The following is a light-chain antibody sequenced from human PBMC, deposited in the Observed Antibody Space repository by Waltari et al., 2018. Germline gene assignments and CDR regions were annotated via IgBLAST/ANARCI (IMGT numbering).Light chain of an antibody. Sequence: EIVLTQSPGTLSLSPGERATLSCRASQSVSSTYLTWYKQKPGQAPRLLIYGASSRATGIPDRFSGSGSGTDFTLTISRLEPEDFAVYYCQQYVSSFTFGPGTKVDIK. CDR1: QSVSSTY. J-gene: IGKJ3*01. CDR3: QQYVSSFT. V-gene: IGKV3-20*01. CDR2: GAS.